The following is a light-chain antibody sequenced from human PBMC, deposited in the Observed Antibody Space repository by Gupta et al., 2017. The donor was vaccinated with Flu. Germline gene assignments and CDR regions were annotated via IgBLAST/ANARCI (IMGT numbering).Light chain of an antibody. V-gene: IGLV2-8*01. CDR1: SSDVGVYSY. J-gene: IGLJ3*02. CDR3: SSYAGSNNWV. CDR2: EVS. Sequence: VTISCAGVSSDVGVYSYVSWYQQHPGKAPKLIIYEVSKRPSGVPGRFSGSKSDNTASLTVSGLQTEDEAVYYCSSYAGSNNWVFGGGTKLT.